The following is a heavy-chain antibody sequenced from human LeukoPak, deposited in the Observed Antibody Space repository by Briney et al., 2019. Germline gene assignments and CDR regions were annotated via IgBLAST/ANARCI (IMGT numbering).Heavy chain of an antibody. D-gene: IGHD1-26*01. CDR2: ISYDGSNK. CDR3: ANTGATTAFDY. V-gene: IGHV3-30-3*01. CDR1: GFTFSSYA. Sequence: GGSLRLSCAASGFTFSSYAMSWVRQAPGKGLEWVAVISYDGSNKYYADSVKGRFTISRDNSKNTLYLQMNSLRAEDTAVYYCANTGATTAFDYWGQGTLVTVSS. J-gene: IGHJ4*02.